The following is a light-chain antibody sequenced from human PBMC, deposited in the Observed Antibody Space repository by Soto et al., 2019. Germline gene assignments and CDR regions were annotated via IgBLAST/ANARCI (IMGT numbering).Light chain of an antibody. CDR2: GAS. CDR3: HHYGASPPT. J-gene: IGKJ1*01. CDR1: QSVSRR. V-gene: IGKV3-20*01. Sequence: EVVLTQSPVTLSLSPGGRATLSCRASQSVSRRLAWYQQRPGQSPRLLISGASMRATGIPDRFSGSGSGTDFTLTISRLEPEDFAVFYCHHYGASPPTFGQGTKVDIK.